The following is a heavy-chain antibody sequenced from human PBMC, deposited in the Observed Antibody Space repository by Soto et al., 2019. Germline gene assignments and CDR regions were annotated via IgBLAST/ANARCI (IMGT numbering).Heavy chain of an antibody. CDR2: TYYRSKWYN. CDR3: ARSEEDSDYYYYGMDV. D-gene: IGHD2-15*01. V-gene: IGHV6-1*01. Sequence: SQTLSLTCVISGDSVSSNSAAWNWIRQSPSRGLEWLGRTYYRSKWYNDYAVSVKSRITINPDTSKNQFSLQLNSVTPEDTAVYYCARSEEDSDYYYYGMDVWGQGTTVTSP. J-gene: IGHJ6*02. CDR1: GDSVSSNSAA.